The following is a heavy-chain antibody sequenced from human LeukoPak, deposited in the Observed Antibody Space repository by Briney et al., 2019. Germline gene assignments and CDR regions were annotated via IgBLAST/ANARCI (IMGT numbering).Heavy chain of an antibody. CDR1: GYTFTGHY. CDR3: ARWRGYASDWSGPFDD. CDR2: IHPNSGGT. J-gene: IGHJ4*02. Sequence: ASVKVSCNASGYTFTGHYMHWVRQAPGQGLEWIEWIHPNSGGTNYAQKYQGRVTMTRDTSISTAYMELSSLRSDDTAVYYCARWRGYASDWSGPFDDWGQGTLVTVSS. V-gene: IGHV1-2*02. D-gene: IGHD6-19*01.